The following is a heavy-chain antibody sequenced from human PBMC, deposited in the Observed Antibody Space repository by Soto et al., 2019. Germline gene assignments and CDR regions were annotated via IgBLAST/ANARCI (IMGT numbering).Heavy chain of an antibody. CDR1: GYTFTSYY. D-gene: IGHD6-13*01. J-gene: IGHJ4*02. Sequence: QVQLVQSGAEVKKPGASVKVSCKASGYTFTSYYMHWLRQAPEQGLEWMGIINPSVVSTKYAQKFQGRVTMTRDTSTSTVYMELSSLRSEDTAVYYCARDLAAADGGYWGQGTLVTVSS. CDR3: ARDLAAADGGY. V-gene: IGHV1-46*01. CDR2: INPSVVST.